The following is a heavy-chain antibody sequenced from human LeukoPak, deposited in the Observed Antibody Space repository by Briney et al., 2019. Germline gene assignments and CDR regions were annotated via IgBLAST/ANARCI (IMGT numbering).Heavy chain of an antibody. CDR1: GASVNNHY. D-gene: IGHD3-10*01. Sequence: PSETLSLTCTVSGASVNNHYWDWIRQPAGKGLEWIGRVHVSGTTNYNPSLKSRATMSVDTSKNQFSLKLSSVTAADTAVYYCARDAHWFPHYNWFDPWGQGTLVTVSS. J-gene: IGHJ5*02. V-gene: IGHV4-4*07. CDR2: VHVSGTT. CDR3: ARDAHWFPHYNWFDP.